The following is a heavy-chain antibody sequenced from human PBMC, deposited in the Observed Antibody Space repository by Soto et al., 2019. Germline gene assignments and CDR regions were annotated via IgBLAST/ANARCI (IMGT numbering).Heavy chain of an antibody. CDR2: ISSSSSYT. J-gene: IGHJ4*02. CDR1: GFTFSDYY. Sequence: GGSLRLSCAASGFTFSDYYISWIRQAPGKGLEWVSYISSSSSYTNYADSVKGRFTISRDNAKNSLYLQMNSLRAEDTAVYYCARTRGIPAAIFFDYWGQGTLVTVSS. CDR3: ARTRGIPAAIFFDY. D-gene: IGHD2-2*01. V-gene: IGHV3-11*06.